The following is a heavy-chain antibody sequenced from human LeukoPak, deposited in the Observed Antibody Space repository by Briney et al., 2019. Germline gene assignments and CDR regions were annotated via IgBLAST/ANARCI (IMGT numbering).Heavy chain of an antibody. V-gene: IGHV4-34*01. Sequence: SETLSLTCAVYGGSFSGYYWSWIRQPPGKGLEWIGEINHSGSTNYNPSLKSRVTISVDTSKNQFSLKLSSVTAADTAVYYCARHSSGWTLPVYWGQGTLVTVSS. CDR2: INHSGST. D-gene: IGHD6-19*01. J-gene: IGHJ4*02. CDR1: GGSFSGYY. CDR3: ARHSSGWTLPVY.